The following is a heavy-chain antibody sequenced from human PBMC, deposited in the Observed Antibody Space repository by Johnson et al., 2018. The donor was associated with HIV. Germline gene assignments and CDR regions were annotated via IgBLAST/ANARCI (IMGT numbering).Heavy chain of an antibody. D-gene: IGHD6-19*01. CDR3: AKPQLLADDIFNC. CDR2: INSDGGST. CDR1: GFRFSSSW. Sequence: VQLVESGGGLVQPGGSLRLSCTASGFRFSSSWMHWVRQAPGKGLVWVSRINSDGGSTAYADSVKGRFTISRENTKDTLSLQMNSLRAEDTGVYYCAKPQLLADDIFNCWGQGTMVIVSS. V-gene: IGHV3-74*03. J-gene: IGHJ3*01.